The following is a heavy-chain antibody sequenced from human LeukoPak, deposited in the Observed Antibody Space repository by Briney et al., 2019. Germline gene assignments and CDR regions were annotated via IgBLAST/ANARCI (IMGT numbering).Heavy chain of an antibody. V-gene: IGHV3-64*01. CDR3: ARDVRGYSYGSYYYYYYYMDA. Sequence: GGSLRLSCAASGFTFSSYAMPWVRQAPGKGLEYVSAISSNGGSTYYANSVKGRFTISRDNSKNTLYLQMGSLRAEDMAVYYCARDVRGYSYGSYYYYYYYMDAWGKGTTVTVSS. D-gene: IGHD5-18*01. CDR2: ISSNGGST. J-gene: IGHJ6*03. CDR1: GFTFSSYA.